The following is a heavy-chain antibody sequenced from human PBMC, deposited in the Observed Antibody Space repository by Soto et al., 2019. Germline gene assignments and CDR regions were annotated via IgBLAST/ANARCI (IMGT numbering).Heavy chain of an antibody. V-gene: IGHV3-48*01. CDR2: ISSSSSTI. J-gene: IGHJ4*02. CDR3: ARGGGAGTPDY. Sequence: EVQLVESGGGLVQPGGSLRLSCAASGFTFSSYSMNWVRQAPGKGLEWVSYISSSSSTIYYADSVKGRFTISRDNAKNSLYLQMNSLRAEDTAVYYCARGGGAGTPDYWGQGTLVTVSS. CDR1: GFTFSSYS. D-gene: IGHD1-1*01.